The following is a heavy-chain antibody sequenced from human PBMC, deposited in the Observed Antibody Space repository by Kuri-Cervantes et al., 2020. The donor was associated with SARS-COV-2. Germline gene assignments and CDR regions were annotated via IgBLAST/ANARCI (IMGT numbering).Heavy chain of an antibody. Sequence: GGSLRLSFAASGFTFDDYGMSWVRQAPGKGLEWVSGINWNGGSTGYADSVKGRFTISRDNAKNSLYLQMNSLRAEDTAVYYCARGGHYTNGVSYGDYYFGLWGRGTLVTVSS. J-gene: IGHJ2*01. V-gene: IGHV3-20*03. CDR3: ARGGHYTNGVSYGDYYFGL. CDR2: INWNGGST. D-gene: IGHD2-8*01. CDR1: GFTFDDYG.